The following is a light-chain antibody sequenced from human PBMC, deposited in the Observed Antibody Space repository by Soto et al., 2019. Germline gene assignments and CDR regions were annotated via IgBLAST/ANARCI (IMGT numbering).Light chain of an antibody. CDR3: QHYNSYSEA. CDR2: DAS. J-gene: IGKJ1*01. Sequence: DIQMTQSPSSLSASVGDSITITCRASQDIRSDLGWFQQKPGRAPKLLIYDASSLQGGVPSMFSGSGSGTEFTLTISSLQPDDFATYYCQHYNSYSEAFGQGTKVDIK. V-gene: IGKV1-17*01. CDR1: QDIRSD.